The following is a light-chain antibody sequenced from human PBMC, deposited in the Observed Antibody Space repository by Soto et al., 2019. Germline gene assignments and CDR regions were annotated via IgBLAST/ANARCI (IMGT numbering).Light chain of an antibody. CDR1: SSDVGGYNY. V-gene: IGLV2-14*01. J-gene: IGLJ2*01. CDR2: DVS. Sequence: QSVLNQPASVSGSPGQSITISCTGTSSDVGGYNYVSWYHQHPGKVPKLMIYDVSNRPSGVSNRFSGSKSGNTASLTISGLQAEDEADYYCSSYTSSSTVVFGGGTKVTVL. CDR3: SSYTSSSTVV.